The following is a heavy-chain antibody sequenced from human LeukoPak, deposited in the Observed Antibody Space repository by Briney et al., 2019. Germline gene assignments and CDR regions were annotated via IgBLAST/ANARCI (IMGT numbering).Heavy chain of an antibody. CDR1: GGSISSGSYY. CDR2: IYTSGST. CDR3: ASSGYSSGGTIAY. D-gene: IGHD6-19*01. Sequence: SQTLSLTCTVSGGSISSGSYYWSWIRQPAGKGLEWIGRIYTSGSTNSKPSLKSRVTISVDTSKNQFSLELSSVTAADTAVYYCASSGYSSGGTIAYWGQGTLVTVSS. J-gene: IGHJ4*02. V-gene: IGHV4-61*02.